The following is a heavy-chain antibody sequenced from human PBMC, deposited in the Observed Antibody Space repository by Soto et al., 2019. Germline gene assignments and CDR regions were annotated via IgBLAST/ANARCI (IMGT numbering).Heavy chain of an antibody. V-gene: IGHV3-23*01. CDR2: LTPGGETT. CDR3: AKDSPLSGRYQDLDY. D-gene: IGHD1-26*01. J-gene: IGHJ4*02. Sequence: GVLRLSCSASGFTFRTYWMTWVRQAPGEGLEWVSALTPGGETTHYMDSVRGRFTISRDNAKNTLYLEINSLTAANTAVYYCAKDSPLSGRYQDLDYWGQGTLVTVSS. CDR1: GFTFRTYW.